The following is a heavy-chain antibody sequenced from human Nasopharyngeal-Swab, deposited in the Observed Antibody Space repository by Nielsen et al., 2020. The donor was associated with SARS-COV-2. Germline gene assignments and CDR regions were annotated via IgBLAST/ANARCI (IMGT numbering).Heavy chain of an antibody. Sequence: GGSLRPSCVASAFTFSSYWMQWVRQPPGKGLEWVARINSDGRTKDHADSMQGRFTIARDNAKNEGYLQLNGLRDEDTAVYYCGRAGSYRIDYWGQGTLVTVSS. CDR1: AFTFSSYW. V-gene: IGHV3-74*01. CDR2: INSDGRTK. D-gene: IGHD1-14*01. CDR3: GRAGSYRIDY. J-gene: IGHJ4*02.